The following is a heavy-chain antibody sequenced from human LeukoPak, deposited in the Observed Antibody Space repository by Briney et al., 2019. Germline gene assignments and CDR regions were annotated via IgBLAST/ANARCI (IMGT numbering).Heavy chain of an antibody. Sequence: SETLSLTCAVYGGSFSGYYWSWIRQPPGKGLEWIGEIHHSGSTNYNPSLKTRVTISVDTSKNQFSLKLSSVTAADTAVYYCAILPGGGSNSFDYWGQGTLVTVSS. V-gene: IGHV4-34*01. D-gene: IGHD1-26*01. CDR3: AILPGGGSNSFDY. CDR1: GGSFSGYY. CDR2: IHHSGST. J-gene: IGHJ4*02.